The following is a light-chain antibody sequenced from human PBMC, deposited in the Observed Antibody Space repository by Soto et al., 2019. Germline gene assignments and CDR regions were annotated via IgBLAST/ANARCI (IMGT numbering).Light chain of an antibody. V-gene: IGLV2-14*01. Sequence: QSVLTQPASVSGSPGQSITISCTGTTSDVGGYNYVSWYQQYPGEAPKLIIFEVSHRPSGISSRFSGSKSANTASLSISGLQAEDEADYFCSSYTGHSTLHMMFGGGTKVTVL. J-gene: IGLJ3*02. CDR1: TSDVGGYNY. CDR3: SSYTGHSTLHMM. CDR2: EVS.